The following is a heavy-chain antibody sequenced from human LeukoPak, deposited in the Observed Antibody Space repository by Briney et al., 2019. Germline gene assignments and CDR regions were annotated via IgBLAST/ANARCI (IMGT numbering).Heavy chain of an antibody. J-gene: IGHJ4*02. CDR2: IYHSGST. V-gene: IGHV4-4*02. Sequence: SETLSLTCAVSGGSISSSNWWSWVRQPPGKGLEWIGEIYHSGSTNYNPSLKSRVTISVDTSKNQFSLKLTSVTAADTAMYYCARNAAYCLDYWGQGTLVTVSS. D-gene: IGHD1-26*01. CDR3: ARNAAYCLDY. CDR1: GGSISSSNW.